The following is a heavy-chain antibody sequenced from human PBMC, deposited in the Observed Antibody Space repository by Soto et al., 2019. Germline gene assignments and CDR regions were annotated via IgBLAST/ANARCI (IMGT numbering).Heavy chain of an antibody. CDR2: ISSSGTTI. CDR1: GFTFSDYY. CDR3: AREPSNWNYCFDY. V-gene: IGHV3-11*01. D-gene: IGHD1-7*01. J-gene: IGHJ4*02. Sequence: GGSLRLSCAASGFTFSDYYMSWIRQAPGKGLEWVSYISSSGTTIFYADSLRGRFTISRDNAKKSLYLQMNSLRGEDTAVYYCAREPSNWNYCFDYWGQGTLVTVSS.